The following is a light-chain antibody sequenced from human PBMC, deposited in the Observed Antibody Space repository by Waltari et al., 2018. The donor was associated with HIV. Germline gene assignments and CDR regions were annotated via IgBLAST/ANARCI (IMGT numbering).Light chain of an antibody. CDR3: AAWDDSLNGLWV. CDR1: SSNIGSNT. V-gene: IGLV1-44*01. Sequence: QSVLTQPPSASGTPGQRVTISCSGSSSNIGSNTVNWYQQLQGTAPKLLIYSNNPRPSGVPDRFSGSKSGTSASLAISGLQSEDEADYYCAAWDDSLNGLWVFGGGTKLTVL. J-gene: IGLJ3*02. CDR2: SNN.